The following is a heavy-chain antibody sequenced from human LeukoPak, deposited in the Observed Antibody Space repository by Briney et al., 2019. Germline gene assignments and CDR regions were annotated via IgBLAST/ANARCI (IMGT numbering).Heavy chain of an antibody. V-gene: IGHV3-74*01. CDR3: AREENGDYFFDY. CDR2: INSDGSST. J-gene: IGHJ4*02. D-gene: IGHD4-17*01. CDR1: GYSISGGYYW. Sequence: PSETLSLTCTVSGYSISGGYYWMHWVRQAPGKGLVWVSRINSDGSSTSYADSVKGRFTISRDNAKNTLYLQMNSLRAEDTAVYYCAREENGDYFFDYWGQGTLVTVSS.